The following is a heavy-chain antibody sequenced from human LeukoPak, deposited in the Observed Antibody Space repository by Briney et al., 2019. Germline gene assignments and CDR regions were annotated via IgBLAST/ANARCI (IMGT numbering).Heavy chain of an antibody. Sequence: PSETLSLTCTVSGGSISSYYWSWIRQPPGKGLEWIVYIYYSGSTNYNPSLKSRVTISVDTSKNQFSLKLSSVTAADTAVYYCARGYYDFWSGSNWFDPWGQGTLVTVSS. V-gene: IGHV4-59*01. CDR3: ARGYYDFWSGSNWFDP. D-gene: IGHD3-3*01. CDR1: GGSISSYY. CDR2: IYYSGST. J-gene: IGHJ5*02.